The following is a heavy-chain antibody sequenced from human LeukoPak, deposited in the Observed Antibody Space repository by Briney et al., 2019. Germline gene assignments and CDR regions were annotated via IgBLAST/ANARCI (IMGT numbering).Heavy chain of an antibody. CDR1: GASISSNSDY. CDR2: IYSRGTT. J-gene: IGHJ4*02. CDR3: VRDGGTVAGIFDY. D-gene: IGHD6-19*01. Sequence: SETLSLTCAVSGASISSNSDYWGWIRQAPGKGLEWIANIYSRGTTFYNPSLQSRVTISIDISKSEFSLDVTSVTAADTAIYYCVRDGGTVAGIFDYWGQGILTTVSP. V-gene: IGHV4-39*07.